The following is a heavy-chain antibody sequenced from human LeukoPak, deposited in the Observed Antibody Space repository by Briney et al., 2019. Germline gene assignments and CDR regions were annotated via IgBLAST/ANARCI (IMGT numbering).Heavy chain of an antibody. J-gene: IGHJ4*02. Sequence: GGSLRLSCAASGFTFSSYAMNWVRQAPGKGLEWVSSISRGSDHIFYADSMKGRFTISRDNAKNSLYLQMNSLGAEDTAVYYCARGEQEMATMSIDYWGQGSRVTVSS. D-gene: IGHD5-24*01. CDR1: GFTFSSYA. V-gene: IGHV3-21*01. CDR2: ISRGSDHI. CDR3: ARGEQEMATMSIDY.